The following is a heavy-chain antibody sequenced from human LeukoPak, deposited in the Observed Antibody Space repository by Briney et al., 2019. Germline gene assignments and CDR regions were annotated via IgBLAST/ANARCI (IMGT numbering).Heavy chain of an antibody. CDR3: AHRGGSGTYYDYGFDY. Sequence: ESGPTLVNPTQTLTLTCSFSGFSLSTTGVGVGWIRQPPGKALEWLALIYWDDDKRYTPSLRNRLTITRDTSRNQVVLTMTNTDPVDTATYYCAHRGGSGTYYDYGFDYWGQGTLVTVSS. J-gene: IGHJ4*02. CDR1: GFSLSTTGVG. V-gene: IGHV2-5*02. CDR2: IYWDDDK. D-gene: IGHD3-10*01.